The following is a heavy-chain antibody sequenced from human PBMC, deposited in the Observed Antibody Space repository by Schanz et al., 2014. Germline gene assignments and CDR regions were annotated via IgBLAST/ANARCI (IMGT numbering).Heavy chain of an antibody. Sequence: QVQLVQSGAEVKKPGASVKVSCKASGYTFTSYGISWVRQAPGQRLEWMGWINAGTGNTEYSQKFQGRVTITRDTLASTAYMEVSSLRLEDTAVYYCAKDRLLGYQLQDAFDIWGQGTLVTVSS. J-gene: IGHJ3*02. V-gene: IGHV1-3*01. CDR2: INAGTGNT. CDR1: GYTFTSYG. D-gene: IGHD2-2*01. CDR3: AKDRLLGYQLQDAFDI.